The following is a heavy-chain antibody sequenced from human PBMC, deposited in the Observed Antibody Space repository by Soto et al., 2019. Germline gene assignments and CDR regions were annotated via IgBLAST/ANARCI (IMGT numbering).Heavy chain of an antibody. CDR2: IYYSGST. V-gene: IGHV4-30-4*01. Sequence: QVQLQESGPGLVKPSQTLSLTCTVSGGSISSGDYYWSWIRQPPGKGLEWIGYIYYSGSTYYNPSLQSRVTISVDASKNQFSLKLSSVTAAATAVYYCARDLGYMVRGVIGWFDPWGEGTLVTVSS. CDR3: ARDLGYMVRGVIGWFDP. J-gene: IGHJ5*02. CDR1: GGSISSGDYY. D-gene: IGHD3-10*01.